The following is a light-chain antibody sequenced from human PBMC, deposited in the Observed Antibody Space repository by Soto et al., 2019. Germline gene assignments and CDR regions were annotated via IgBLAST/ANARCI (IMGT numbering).Light chain of an antibody. CDR3: SSYAGNRHFYV. CDR2: EVT. J-gene: IGLJ1*01. V-gene: IGLV2-8*01. CDR1: SSDVGGYDF. Sequence: QSVLTQPPSASGSPGQSVAISCTGTSSDVGGYDFVSWYQQHPGKAPRLVIYEVTKRPSGIADRSSGSKSGNTASLTVSGLQAEDEADYYCSSYAGNRHFYVFGTGTKVTVL.